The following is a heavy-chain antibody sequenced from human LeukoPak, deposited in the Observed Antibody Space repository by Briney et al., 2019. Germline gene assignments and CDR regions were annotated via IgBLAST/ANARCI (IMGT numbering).Heavy chain of an antibody. J-gene: IGHJ4*02. CDR2: IYPSVSS. V-gene: IGHV4-4*07. CDR1: GGPIISSY. CDR3: AREYYYDSSGYNPTYYFQY. D-gene: IGHD3-22*01. Sequence: SETLSLTCTVSGGPIISSYWSWIRQPAGKGPEWIGRIYPSVSSKYNPSLKSRVTMSVDTSKKQISLRLSSVTAADTAVYYCAREYYYDSSGYNPTYYFQYWGQGILVIVSS.